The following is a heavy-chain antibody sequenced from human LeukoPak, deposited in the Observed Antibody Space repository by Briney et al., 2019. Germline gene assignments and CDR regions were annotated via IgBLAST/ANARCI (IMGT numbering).Heavy chain of an antibody. CDR3: TTEVRAYFDY. CDR2: IKRKSDCGTT. J-gene: IGHJ4*01. V-gene: IGHV3-15*05. Sequence: GGSLRLSCAGSGFTFSNDCMHWVRQAPGKGLEWVGRIKRKSDCGTTEFAAPVKGRFTILRDDSKTTLYLQMNSLKTEDTGVYYCTTEVRAYFDYWGHGALVTVSS. CDR1: GFTFSNDC.